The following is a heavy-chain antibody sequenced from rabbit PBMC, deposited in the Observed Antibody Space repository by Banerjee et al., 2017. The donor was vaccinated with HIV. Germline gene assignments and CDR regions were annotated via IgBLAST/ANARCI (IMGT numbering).Heavy chain of an antibody. CDR1: GIDFSLYY. Sequence: QLEESGGGLVKPGASLTLTCTASGIDFSLYYMSWVRQAPGKGLEWIGYIDPIFGTTYYATWVDGRFTISSHNAQNTLWLQLNSLTAADTATYFCARGYDDYDARLDLWGQGTLVTVS. D-gene: IGHD2-1*01. J-gene: IGHJ3*01. V-gene: IGHV1S7*01. CDR2: IDPIFGTT. CDR3: ARGYDDYDARLDL.